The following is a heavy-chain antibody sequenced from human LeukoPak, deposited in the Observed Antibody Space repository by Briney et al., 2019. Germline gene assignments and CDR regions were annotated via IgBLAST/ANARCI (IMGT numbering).Heavy chain of an antibody. V-gene: IGHV4-4*07. CDR1: GCSLSSYY. D-gene: IGHD6-6*01. CDR3: ARGPYSSTSESFDP. CDR2: IYTSGST. J-gene: IGHJ5*02. Sequence: PSETLSLTCSVSGCSLSSYYGSWIRQPAGKGLEWIGRIYTSGSTNYNASLKSRVTMSVDTSKNQFSMKLSTVTAADTAVYNCARGPYSSTSESFDPWGQGTLVTVSS.